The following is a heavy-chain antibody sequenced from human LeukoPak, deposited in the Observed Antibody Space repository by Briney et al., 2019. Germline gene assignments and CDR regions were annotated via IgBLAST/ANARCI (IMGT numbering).Heavy chain of an antibody. V-gene: IGHV4-34*01. J-gene: IGHJ4*02. CDR3: GLSTTKATTRTIDY. CDR2: INRGGST. Sequence: SETLSLTCAVYGGSFSVYYWSWIRQPPGKGLEWIGEINRGGSTNYSTSLKSRVTISLDTSKNQVSLKLSSVTAADTAMYYCGLSTTKATTRTIDYWGQGTLVTVSS. CDR1: GGSFSVYY. D-gene: IGHD4-17*01.